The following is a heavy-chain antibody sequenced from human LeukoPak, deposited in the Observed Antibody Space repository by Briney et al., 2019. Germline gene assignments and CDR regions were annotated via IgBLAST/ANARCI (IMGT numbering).Heavy chain of an antibody. CDR1: GGAFSGYY. CDR3: ARLVVGVRGVIITRRGTKRFDP. D-gene: IGHD3-10*02. V-gene: IGHV4-34*01. CDR2: INHSGST. J-gene: IGHJ5*02. Sequence: SETLSLTCTVYGGAFSGYYWSWFRQPPGKGLEWIGEINHSGSTNYNPSLKSRVTISVDTSKNQFSLKLSSVTAADTAVYYCARLVVGVRGVIITRRGTKRFDPWGQGTLVTVSS.